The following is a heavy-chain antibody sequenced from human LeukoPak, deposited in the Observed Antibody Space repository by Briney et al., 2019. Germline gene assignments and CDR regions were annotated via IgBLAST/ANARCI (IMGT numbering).Heavy chain of an antibody. CDR1: GYTFTSYG. CDR2: ISAYNGNT. Sequence: ASVKVSCKASGYTFTSYGISWVRQAPGQGLEWMGWISAYNGNTNYAQKLQGRVTMTTDTSTSTAYMELKSLRSDDTAVYYCARPAAVADSDHDAFDIWGQGTMVTVSS. J-gene: IGHJ3*02. D-gene: IGHD6-19*01. CDR3: ARPAAVADSDHDAFDI. V-gene: IGHV1-18*01.